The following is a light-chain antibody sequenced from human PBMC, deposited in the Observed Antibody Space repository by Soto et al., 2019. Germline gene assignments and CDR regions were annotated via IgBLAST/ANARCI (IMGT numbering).Light chain of an antibody. CDR3: ETWDSNTHV. V-gene: IGLV4-60*02. J-gene: IGLJ1*01. CDR1: SGHSSYI. CDR2: LEGSGSY. Sequence: QLVLTQSSSASASLGSSVKLTCTLSSGHSSYIIAWHQQQPAKAPRYLMKLEGSGSYNKGSGVPDRFSGSSSGADRYLTISNLQFEDEADYYCETWDSNTHVFGTGTKLTVL.